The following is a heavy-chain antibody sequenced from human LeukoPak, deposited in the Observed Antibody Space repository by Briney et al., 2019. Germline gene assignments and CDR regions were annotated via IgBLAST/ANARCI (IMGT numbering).Heavy chain of an antibody. CDR2: ISSSSSYI. J-gene: IGHJ4*02. Sequence: GGSLRLSCAASGFTFSSYSMNWVRQAPGKGLEWVSSISSSSSYIYYADSVKSRFTISRDNAKNSLYLQMNSLRAEDTAVYYCARDPGPYGDYGGWGQGTLVTVSS. CDR3: ARDPGPYGDYGG. D-gene: IGHD4-17*01. V-gene: IGHV3-21*01. CDR1: GFTFSSYS.